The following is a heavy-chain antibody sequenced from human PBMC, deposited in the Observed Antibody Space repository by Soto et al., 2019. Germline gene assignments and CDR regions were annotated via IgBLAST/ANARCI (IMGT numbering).Heavy chain of an antibody. CDR1: GFTFSSYS. J-gene: IGHJ4*02. CDR3: ARDDYPYYDDSSGYHFAY. CDR2: ISSSSSTI. Sequence: GGSLRLSCAASGFTFSSYSMNWVRQAPGKGLEWVSYISSSSSTIYYADSVKGRFTISRDNAKNSLYLQMNSLRAEDTAVYYCARDDYPYYDDSSGYHFAYWGQGALVTVSS. D-gene: IGHD3-22*01. V-gene: IGHV3-48*01.